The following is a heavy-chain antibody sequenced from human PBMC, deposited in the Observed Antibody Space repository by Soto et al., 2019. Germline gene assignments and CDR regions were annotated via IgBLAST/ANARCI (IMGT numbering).Heavy chain of an antibody. D-gene: IGHD3-10*01. CDR2: MNPNSGNT. CDR3: ARGKDYYGSGSYYNWWFDP. CDR1: GYTFTSYD. V-gene: IGHV1-8*01. J-gene: IGHJ5*02. Sequence: ASVKVSCKASGYTFTSYDINWVRQATGQGLEWMGWMNPNSGNTGYAQKFQGRVTMTRNTSISTAYMELSSLRSEDTAVYYCARGKDYYGSGSYYNWWFDPWGQGTLVTVSS.